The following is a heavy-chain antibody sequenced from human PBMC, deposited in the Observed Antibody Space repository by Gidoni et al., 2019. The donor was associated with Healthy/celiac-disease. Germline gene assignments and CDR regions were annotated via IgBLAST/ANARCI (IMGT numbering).Heavy chain of an antibody. CDR1: GYTFTSYD. CDR3: AGGWAGDIVVVVAASYYYGMDV. D-gene: IGHD2-15*01. J-gene: IGHJ6*02. V-gene: IGHV1-8*01. Sequence: QVQLVQSGAEVKKPGASVKVSCKASGYTFTSYDIHWVRQATGQGLEWMGWMNPNSGNTGYAQKFQGRVTMTRNTSISTAYMELSSLRSEDTAVYYCAGGWAGDIVVVVAASYYYGMDVWGQGTTVTVSS. CDR2: MNPNSGNT.